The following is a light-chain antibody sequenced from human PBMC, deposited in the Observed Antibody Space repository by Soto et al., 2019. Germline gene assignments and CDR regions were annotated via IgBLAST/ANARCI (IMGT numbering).Light chain of an antibody. CDR1: TGPVTSGHY. CDR3: FLSYRGARV. J-gene: IGLJ3*02. V-gene: IGLV7-46*01. Sequence: QAVVTQEPSLTVSPGGTVTLTCGSSTGPVTSGHYSYWFQQKLGQAPRTLIYDTSNKHSWTPARFSGSLLGGKPALTLSGSQPEEEPQYYCFLSYRGARVFCGRTKLTAL. CDR2: DTS.